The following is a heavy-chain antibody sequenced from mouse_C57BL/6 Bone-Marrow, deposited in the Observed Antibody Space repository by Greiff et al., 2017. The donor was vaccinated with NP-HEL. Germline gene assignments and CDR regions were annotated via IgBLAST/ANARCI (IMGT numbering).Heavy chain of an antibody. V-gene: IGHV2-6-1*01. J-gene: IGHJ4*01. CDR3: ARHGGGYYARDY. CDR2: IWSDGST. CDR1: GFSLTSYG. Sequence: VKLQESGPGLVAPSQSLSITCTVSGFSLTSYGVHWVRQPPGKGLEWLVVIWSDGSTTYNSALKSRLSISKDNSKSQVFLKMNSLQTDDTAMYYCARHGGGYYARDYWGQGTSVTVSS.